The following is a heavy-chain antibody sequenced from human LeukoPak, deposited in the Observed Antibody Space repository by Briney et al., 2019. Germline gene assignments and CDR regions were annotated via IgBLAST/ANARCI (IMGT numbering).Heavy chain of an antibody. Sequence: PGGSLRLSSAASGFTVSRNYLSWVRQAPGRGLECVSVIYGGGPTYYADSVKGRFTISRDTAKNTLYLQMNSLRGEDTAVYFCARDLGIAGTTHAFDIWGHGAMDTVSS. CDR3: ARDLGIAGTTHAFDI. D-gene: IGHD1-14*01. J-gene: IGHJ3*02. CDR2: IYGGGPT. V-gene: IGHV3-53*01. CDR1: GFTVSRNY.